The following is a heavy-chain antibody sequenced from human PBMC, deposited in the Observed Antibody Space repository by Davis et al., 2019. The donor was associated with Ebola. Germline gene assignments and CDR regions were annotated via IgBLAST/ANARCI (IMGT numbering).Heavy chain of an antibody. V-gene: IGHV1-46*03. Sequence: AASVTVSCKASGYTFTSYYMHWVRQPPGQGLEWMGIINPSGGSTSYAQKFQGRVTMTRDTSTSTVYMELSSLRSEDTAVYYCARDIENYDSSGYYHGVDYWGQGTLVTVSS. J-gene: IGHJ4*02. CDR2: INPSGGST. CDR3: ARDIENYDSSGYYHGVDY. CDR1: GYTFTSYY. D-gene: IGHD3-22*01.